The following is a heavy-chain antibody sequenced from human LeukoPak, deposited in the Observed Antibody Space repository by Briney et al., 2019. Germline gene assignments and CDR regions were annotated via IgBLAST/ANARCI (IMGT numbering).Heavy chain of an antibody. J-gene: IGHJ4*02. CDR1: GFPFSSYW. D-gene: IGHD3-16*01. V-gene: IGHV3-7*03. CDR3: AKGGWGTVLDY. Sequence: GGSLRLSCVASGFPFSSYWMTWVRQAPGKGLEWVANIKQDGSKKSYVDSVKGRFTISRDNAKNSLYLQLNSLRAEDTAVYYCAKGGWGTVLDYWGQGTLVTVSP. CDR2: IKQDGSKK.